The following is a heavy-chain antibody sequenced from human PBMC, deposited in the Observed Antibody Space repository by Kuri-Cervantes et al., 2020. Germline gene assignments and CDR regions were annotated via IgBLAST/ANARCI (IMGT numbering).Heavy chain of an antibody. D-gene: IGHD4-17*01. J-gene: IGHJ5*02. CDR2: IYYSGST. CDR3: ASTTVTTNWFDP. CDR1: GGSISSSSYY. V-gene: IGHV4-39*01. Sequence: GSLRLSCTVSGGSISSSSYYWGWIRQPPGKGLEWIGSIYYSGSTYYNPSLKSRVTISVDTSKNQFSLKLSSVTAADTAVYYCASTTVTTNWFDPWGQGTLVTVSS.